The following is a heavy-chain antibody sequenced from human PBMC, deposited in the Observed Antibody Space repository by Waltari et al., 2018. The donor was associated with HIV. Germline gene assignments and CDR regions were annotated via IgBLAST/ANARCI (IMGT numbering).Heavy chain of an antibody. D-gene: IGHD6-25*01. V-gene: IGHV3-23*01. J-gene: IGHJ2*01. CDR2: ISDSGRST. CDR1: GFRFSEYA. Sequence: VQLLESGGGLVQPGGSLRLSCAASGFRFSEYAMRWVRQAPGKGREWIAGISDSGRSTYYTDSGGGRFTISRDGSKSTVYLQMNGLGVDDTAVYYCAARGFSRWGRGTLVTVSS. CDR3: AARGFSR.